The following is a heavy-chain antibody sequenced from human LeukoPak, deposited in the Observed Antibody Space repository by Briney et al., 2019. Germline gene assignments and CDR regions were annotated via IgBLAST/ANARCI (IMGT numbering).Heavy chain of an antibody. Sequence: GASVKVSCKVSGYTLTELSMHWVRQAPGKGREWMGGFDPEDGETIYAQKFQGRVTMTEDTSTDTAYMELSSLRSEDTAVYDCATRSCGWSHYIYWGQGTLVTVSS. D-gene: IGHD6-19*01. V-gene: IGHV1-24*01. CDR2: FDPEDGET. CDR3: ATRSCGWSHYIY. CDR1: GYTLTELS. J-gene: IGHJ4*02.